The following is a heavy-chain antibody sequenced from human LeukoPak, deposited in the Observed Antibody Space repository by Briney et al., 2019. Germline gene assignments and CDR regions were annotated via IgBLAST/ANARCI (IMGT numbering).Heavy chain of an antibody. CDR3: ARYVDTAMSPSYY. V-gene: IGHV5-51*01. D-gene: IGHD5-18*01. J-gene: IGHJ4*02. CDR2: IYPGDSDT. Sequence: GESLKISCKGSGYSFTSYCIGWVRQLPGKGLEWMGIIYPGDSDTRYSPSFQGQVTISADTSISTAYLQWSSLKASDTAMYYCARYVDTAMSPSYYWGQGTLVTVSS. CDR1: GYSFTSYC.